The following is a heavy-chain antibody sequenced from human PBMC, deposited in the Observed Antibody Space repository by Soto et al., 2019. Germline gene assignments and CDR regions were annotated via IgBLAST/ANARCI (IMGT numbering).Heavy chain of an antibody. CDR2: ISSSSSYI. CDR3: ARDVVVVAASFDP. J-gene: IGHJ5*02. Sequence: VGSLRLSCAASGFTFSSYSMNWVRQAPGKGLEWVSSISSSSSYIYYTDSVKGRFTISRDNAKNSLYLQMNSLRAEDTAVYYCARDVVVVAASFDPWGQGTLVTVSS. V-gene: IGHV3-21*01. D-gene: IGHD2-15*01. CDR1: GFTFSSYS.